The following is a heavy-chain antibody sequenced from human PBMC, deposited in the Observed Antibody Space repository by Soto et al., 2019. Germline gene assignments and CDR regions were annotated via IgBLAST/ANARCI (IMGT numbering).Heavy chain of an antibody. J-gene: IGHJ5*02. D-gene: IGHD1-1*01. CDR3: ARDDGPRTTRRFAP. CDR2: TYYYRSKWYN. CDR1: GDSVSSNSAA. V-gene: IGHV6-1*01. Sequence: SQTLSLTCVISGDSVSSNSAAWNWIRQSPSRGLEWLGRTYYYRSKWYNDYAVSVKSRITINPDTSRNQFSLQLNSVTPEDTAVYFCARDDGPRTTRRFAPWGQGTQVTVDS.